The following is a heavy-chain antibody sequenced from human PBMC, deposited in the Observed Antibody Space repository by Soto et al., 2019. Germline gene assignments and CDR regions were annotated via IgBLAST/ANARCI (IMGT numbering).Heavy chain of an antibody. CDR3: ARTQWEYWNFDYYYYGMDV. CDR1: GYTFTSYA. J-gene: IGHJ6*02. D-gene: IGHD1-7*01. Sequence: QVQLVQSGAEVKKPGASVKVSCKASGYTFTSYAMHWVRQAPGQRLEWMGWINAGNGNTKYSQKFQGRVTITRDTSASTAYMELSSLRSEDTAVYYCARTQWEYWNFDYYYYGMDVWGQGTTVTVSS. CDR2: INAGNGNT. V-gene: IGHV1-3*01.